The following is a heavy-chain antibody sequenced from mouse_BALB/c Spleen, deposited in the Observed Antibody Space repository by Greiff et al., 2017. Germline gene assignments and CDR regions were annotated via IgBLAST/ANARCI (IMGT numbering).Heavy chain of an antibody. CDR3: ARDGYDGFAY. J-gene: IGHJ3*01. CDR1: GFTFSSYG. D-gene: IGHD2-2*01. V-gene: IGHV5-6-3*01. CDR2: INSNGGST. Sequence: EVQVVESGGGLVQPGGSLKLSCAASGFTFSSYGMSWVRQTPDKRLELVATINSNGGSTYYPDSVKGRFTISRDNAKNTLYLQMSSLKSEDTAMYYCARDGYDGFAYWGQGTLVTVSA.